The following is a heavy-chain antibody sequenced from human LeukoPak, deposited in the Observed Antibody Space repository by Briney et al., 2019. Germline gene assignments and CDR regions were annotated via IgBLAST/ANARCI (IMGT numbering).Heavy chain of an antibody. CDR3: AKNRRVEATPVDY. V-gene: IGHV3-23*01. J-gene: IGHJ4*02. CDR2: LSGTGGST. CDR1: GFKFGTYA. D-gene: IGHD2-15*01. Sequence: GGSPRLSCEASGFKFGTYAMTWVRQAPGKGLEWVSTLSGTGGSTYYADSVKGRFTISRDNSENTLFLQMNSLKAEDTAIYYCAKNRRVEATPVDYWGQGTLVTVSS.